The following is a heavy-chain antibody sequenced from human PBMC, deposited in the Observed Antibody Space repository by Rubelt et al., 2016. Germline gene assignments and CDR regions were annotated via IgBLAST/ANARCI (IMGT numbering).Heavy chain of an antibody. V-gene: IGHV3-66*01. D-gene: IGHD3-3*01. CDR1: GFTVSSNY. CDR3: ARVYDFSGTRYYFYGRDV. Sequence: EVQLVESGGGLVQPGGSLRLSCAASGFTVSSNYMSWVRQAPGKGLEWLSVIHSGGTTDYAASVRGRFTISRDNSKNTLYLQMNSLRAWDTALYYCARVYDFSGTRYYFYGRDVWGQGTTVTVS. J-gene: IGHJ6*02. CDR2: IHSGGTT.